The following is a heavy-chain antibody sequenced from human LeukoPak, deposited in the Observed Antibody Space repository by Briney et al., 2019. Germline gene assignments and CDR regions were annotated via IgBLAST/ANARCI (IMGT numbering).Heavy chain of an antibody. J-gene: IGHJ3*02. CDR2: IISILGIA. CDR1: GGTFSSYA. V-gene: IGHV1-69*04. CDR3: ARDDGGGWSQADDAFDI. Sequence: ASVKVSCKASGGTFSSYAISWVRQAPGQGLEWMGRIISILGIANYAQKFQGRVTITADKSTSTAYMELSSLRSGDTAVYYCARDDGGGWSQADDAFDIWGQGTMVTVSS. D-gene: IGHD6-19*01.